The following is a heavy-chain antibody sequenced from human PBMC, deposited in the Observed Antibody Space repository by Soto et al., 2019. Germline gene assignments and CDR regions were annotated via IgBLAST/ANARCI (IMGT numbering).Heavy chain of an antibody. Sequence: QVTVKESGPVLVKPTETLTLTCTVSGFSLSNAGLGVSWIRQPPGKALEWLAHIFSNDEKSYSTSLKRRPTSSKDTSKSQVVLTMTNMDPVDTATYYCASTYTTSWYWFDPWGQGTLVTVSS. CDR3: ASTYTTSWYWFDP. J-gene: IGHJ5*02. CDR2: IFSNDEK. V-gene: IGHV2-26*04. CDR1: GFSLSNAGLG. D-gene: IGHD6-13*01.